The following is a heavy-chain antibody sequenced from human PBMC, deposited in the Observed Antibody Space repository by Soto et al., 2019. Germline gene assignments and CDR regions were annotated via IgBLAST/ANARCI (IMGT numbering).Heavy chain of an antibody. V-gene: IGHV4-59*01. CDR2: IYYSGST. CDR3: ARDVQYGSGRLRDYYYYMDV. D-gene: IGHD3-10*01. J-gene: IGHJ6*03. Sequence: SETLSLTCTVSGGSISSYYWSWIRQPPGKGLEWIGYIYYSGSTNYNPSLKSRVTISVDTSKNQFSLKLSSVTAADTAVYYCARDVQYGSGRLRDYYYYMDVWGKGTTITVSS. CDR1: GGSISSYY.